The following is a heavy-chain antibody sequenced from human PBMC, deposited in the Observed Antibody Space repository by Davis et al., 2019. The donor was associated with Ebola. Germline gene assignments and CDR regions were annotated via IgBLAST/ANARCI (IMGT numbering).Heavy chain of an antibody. Sequence: SETLSLTCTVSGGSINPFYWNWIRQPPGKGLEWIGYIHYSGRTNYNPSLKSRITISVDTSKNQLSLKMSSLTAADTAVYYCARGGDYYGSGTLPLNWGQGTLVTVSS. V-gene: IGHV4-59*01. CDR3: ARGGDYYGSGTLPLN. J-gene: IGHJ4*02. CDR2: IHYSGRT. D-gene: IGHD3-10*01. CDR1: GGSINPFY.